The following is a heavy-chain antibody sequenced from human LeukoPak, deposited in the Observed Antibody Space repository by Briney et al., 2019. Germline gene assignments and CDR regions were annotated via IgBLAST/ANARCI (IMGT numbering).Heavy chain of an antibody. V-gene: IGHV3-30-3*01. CDR2: VSYDGSNK. Sequence: PGGSLRLSCAASGFTFSSYAMHWVRQAPGKGLEWVAVVSYDGSNKYYSDSVKGRFTLSRDNSKNTLSLQMNSLRAEDTALYYCARTLTVTTDFDYWGQGTLVTVSS. CDR3: ARTLTVTTDFDY. CDR1: GFTFSSYA. D-gene: IGHD4-17*01. J-gene: IGHJ4*02.